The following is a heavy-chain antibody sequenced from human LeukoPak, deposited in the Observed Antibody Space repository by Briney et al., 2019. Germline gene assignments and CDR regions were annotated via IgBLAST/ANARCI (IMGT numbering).Heavy chain of an antibody. J-gene: IGHJ4*02. V-gene: IGHV3-23*01. CDR1: GFTLSSYA. CDR2: ISGNSGRT. CDR3: AKSTTSWQRVEY. Sequence: GGSLRNSCVTSGFTLSSYAMSWVRQAPGKGLEWVSSISGNSGRTYYADSVKGRFSISRDNSNNTLYLQMNSLRAEDAAVYYCAKSTTSWQRVEYSGQGSVVTVSS. D-gene: IGHD2-2*01.